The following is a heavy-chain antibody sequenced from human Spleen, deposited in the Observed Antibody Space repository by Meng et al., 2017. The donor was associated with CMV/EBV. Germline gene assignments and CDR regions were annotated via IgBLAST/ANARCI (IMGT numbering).Heavy chain of an antibody. J-gene: IGHJ4*02. Sequence: SETLSLTCTVSGPSISSTTYYWDWIRQPPGRGLEWIASVFYSGSTYYNPSPKSRLTISIDTSKNQFPLRLSFVTAADAAVYYWARGRRWDQPPGYWGQGTLVTVSS. CDR2: VFYSGST. CDR1: GPSISSTTYY. D-gene: IGHD1-26*01. CDR3: ARGRRWDQPPGY. V-gene: IGHV4-39*06.